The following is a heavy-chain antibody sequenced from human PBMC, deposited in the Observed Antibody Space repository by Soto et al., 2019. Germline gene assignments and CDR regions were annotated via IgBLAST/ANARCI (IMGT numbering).Heavy chain of an antibody. D-gene: IGHD2-21*01. CDR1: GFTFSSYW. Sequence: EVQLVESGGGLVQPGGSLRLSCAASGFTFSSYWMHWVRQVPGKGLVWVSRINSDGTTTTYADSVKGRFTIFRDNAKNTLYLQMNSLRAEDTAVYYCASNPSGGYRYDMWGQGTMVTVSS. J-gene: IGHJ3*02. CDR3: ASNPSGGYRYDM. V-gene: IGHV3-74*01. CDR2: INSDGTTT.